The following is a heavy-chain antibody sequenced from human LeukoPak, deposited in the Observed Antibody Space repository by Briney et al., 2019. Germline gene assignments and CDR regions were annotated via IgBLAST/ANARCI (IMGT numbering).Heavy chain of an antibody. J-gene: IGHJ4*02. CDR2: VSSDGGTK. V-gene: IGHV3-30*18. CDR3: AKEYDSGGYGANFDY. D-gene: IGHD3-10*01. CDR1: KFTFSKYG. Sequence: GGSLRLSCTASKFTFSKYGMQWVRQAPGKGLEWVAVVSSDGGTKYYADSVKGRFTISRDNSRNTMCLQMDSLRAEDTAVYYCAKEYDSGGYGANFDYWGQGTLVTVSS.